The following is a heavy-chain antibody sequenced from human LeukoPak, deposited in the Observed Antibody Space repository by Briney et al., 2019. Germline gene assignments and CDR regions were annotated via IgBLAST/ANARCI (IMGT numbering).Heavy chain of an antibody. CDR3: AKASLQWELPYFDY. CDR2: ISGSGGST. CDR1: GFTFSNFW. V-gene: IGHV3-23*01. D-gene: IGHD1-26*01. J-gene: IGHJ4*02. Sequence: GGSLRLSCTASGFTFSNFWMSWVRQAPGKGLEWVSAISGSGGSTYYADSVKGRFTISRDNSKNTLYLQMNSLRAEDTAVYYCAKASLQWELPYFDYWGQGTLVTVSS.